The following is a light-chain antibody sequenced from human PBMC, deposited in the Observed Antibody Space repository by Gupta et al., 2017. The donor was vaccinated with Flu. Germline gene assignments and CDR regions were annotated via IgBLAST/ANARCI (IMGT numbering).Light chain of an antibody. CDR1: QSVRPS. Sequence: EVVLTQSPATLSLSQGERAVLACRASQSVRPSIAWYQQKRGQAPRLLLYDASRRADGIPARFSGSGSGTDFTLTISTLEPEDFAVYYCQQRSDWPMYTFGQGTKLEI. CDR2: DAS. V-gene: IGKV3-11*01. CDR3: QQRSDWPMYT. J-gene: IGKJ2*01.